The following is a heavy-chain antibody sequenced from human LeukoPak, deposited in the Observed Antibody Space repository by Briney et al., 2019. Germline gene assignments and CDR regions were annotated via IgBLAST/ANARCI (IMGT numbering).Heavy chain of an antibody. CDR3: AREDCTGGSCYTGR. CDR2: ISSSSSHT. J-gene: IGHJ4*02. Sequence: GGSLRLSCAVSGFTFSSYWMHWVRQAPGKGLEWVSSISSSSSHTYYADSLKGRFTISRDNAKNPLYLQMNSLRAEDTAVYYCAREDCTGGSCYTGRWGQGTLVTVSS. V-gene: IGHV3-21*01. CDR1: GFTFSSYW. D-gene: IGHD2-15*01.